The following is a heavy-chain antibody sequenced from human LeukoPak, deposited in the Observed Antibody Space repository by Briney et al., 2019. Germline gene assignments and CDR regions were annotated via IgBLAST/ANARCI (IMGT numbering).Heavy chain of an antibody. CDR3: ARGLDEYWVYGMDV. CDR2: MNPNSGNT. D-gene: IGHD2-15*01. Sequence: ASVKVSCKASGYTFTGYYMHWVRQAPGQGLEWMGWMNPNSGNTGYAQKFQGRVTMTRNTSISTAYMELSSLRSEDTAVYYCARGLDEYWVYGMDVWGQGTTVTVSS. V-gene: IGHV1-8*02. CDR1: GYTFTGYY. J-gene: IGHJ6*02.